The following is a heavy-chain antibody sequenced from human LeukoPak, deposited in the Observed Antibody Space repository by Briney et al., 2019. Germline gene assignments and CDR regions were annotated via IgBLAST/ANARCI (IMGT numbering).Heavy chain of an antibody. CDR2: ISGSGGST. V-gene: IGHV3-23*01. Sequence: GGSLRLSCAASGFTFSSYAMSWVRRAPGKGLEWVSAISGSGGSTYYADSVKGRFTISRDNSKNTLYLQMNSLRAEDTAVYYCAKGITIFGIDYYYMDVWGKGTTVTVSS. CDR1: GFTFSSYA. CDR3: AKGITIFGIDYYYMDV. J-gene: IGHJ6*03. D-gene: IGHD3-3*01.